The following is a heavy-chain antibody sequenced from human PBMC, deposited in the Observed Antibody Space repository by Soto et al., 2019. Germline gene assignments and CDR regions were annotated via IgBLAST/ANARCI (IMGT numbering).Heavy chain of an antibody. CDR3: ARDEGPGVNYYYYGVDV. CDR2: IWCDGSNK. CDR1: GFTFSSYG. D-gene: IGHD3-10*01. Sequence: QVQLVESGGGVVQPGRSLRLSCAASGFTFSSYGMHWVRQAPGKGLEWVAVIWCDGSNKYYADSVKGRFTIFRDNSKNTLYLQINSLRAEDTAGYYCARDEGPGVNYYYYGVDVWGQGTTVTVSS. J-gene: IGHJ6*01. V-gene: IGHV3-33*01.